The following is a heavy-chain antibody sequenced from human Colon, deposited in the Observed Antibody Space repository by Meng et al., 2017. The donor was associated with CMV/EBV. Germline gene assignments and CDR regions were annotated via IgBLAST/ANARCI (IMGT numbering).Heavy chain of an antibody. Sequence: QVPLVQSEPEVSKPGASVQVPYTASGFSFTRHFMHWVRQAPGQGLEWMGLISPTGDHSLIIEKFQGRLTMTRDEATSTAYMELTGLTSEDTAVYYCARDNSVTDTWWFDPWGQGTLVTVSS. CDR3: ARDNSVTDTWWFDP. J-gene: IGHJ5*02. D-gene: IGHD5/OR15-5a*01. V-gene: IGHV1-46*01. CDR2: ISPTGDHS. CDR1: GFSFTRHF.